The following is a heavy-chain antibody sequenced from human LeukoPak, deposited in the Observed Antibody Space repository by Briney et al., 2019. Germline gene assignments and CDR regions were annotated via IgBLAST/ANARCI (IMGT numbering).Heavy chain of an antibody. J-gene: IGHJ4*02. CDR3: ARRRGSGYYLH. V-gene: IGHV4-34*01. CDR1: GGSFSGYY. CDR2: INHSGST. D-gene: IGHD3-22*01. Sequence: SETLSLTCAVYGGSFSGYYWSWIRQPPGKGLEWIGEINHSGSTNYNPSLKSRVTISEDTSKNQFSLKLSSVTAADTAVYYCARRRGSGYYLHWGQGTLVTVSS.